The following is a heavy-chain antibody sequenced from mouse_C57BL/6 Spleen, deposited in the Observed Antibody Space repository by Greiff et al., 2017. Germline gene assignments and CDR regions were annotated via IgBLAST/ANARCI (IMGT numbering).Heavy chain of an antibody. CDR3: ARDRDYYGRGYFDV. V-gene: IGHV5-16*01. D-gene: IGHD1-1*01. Sequence: EVMLVESEGGLVQPGRSLKLSCTASGFTFSDYYMAWVRQVPEKGLEWVANINYDGSSTYYLDSLKSRFIISRDNAKNLLYLQMSSLKSEDTATYYCARDRDYYGRGYFDVWGTGTTVTVSS. CDR1: GFTFSDYY. CDR2: INYDGSST. J-gene: IGHJ1*03.